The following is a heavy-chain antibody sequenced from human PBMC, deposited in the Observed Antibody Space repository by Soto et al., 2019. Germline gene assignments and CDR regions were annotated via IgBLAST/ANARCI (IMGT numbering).Heavy chain of an antibody. J-gene: IGHJ5*02. Sequence: AAVKVSCKASGGTFSNYAISWVRQAPGQGLEWMGGIIPIFGTANYAQKFQGRVTITADESTSTAYMELNSLRSEDTAVYYCARVSGCSGGRCYYWWFDPWGQGTLVTVS. CDR1: GGTFSNYA. V-gene: IGHV1-69*13. CDR2: IIPIFGTA. CDR3: ARVSGCSGGRCYYWWFDP. D-gene: IGHD2-15*01.